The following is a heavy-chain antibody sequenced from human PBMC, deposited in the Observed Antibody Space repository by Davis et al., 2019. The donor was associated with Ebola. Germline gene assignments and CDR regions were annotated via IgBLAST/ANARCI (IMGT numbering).Heavy chain of an antibody. CDR3: AKEGFWSGYYTGEYYGMDV. J-gene: IGHJ6*02. Sequence: PGGSLRLSCAASGFTFSSYAMSWVRQAPGKGLEWVSAISGSGGSTYYADSVKGRFTISRDNSKNTLYLQMNSLRAEDTAVYYCAKEGFWSGYYTGEYYGMDVWGQGTTVTVSS. CDR1: GFTFSSYA. D-gene: IGHD3-3*01. CDR2: ISGSGGST. V-gene: IGHV3-23*01.